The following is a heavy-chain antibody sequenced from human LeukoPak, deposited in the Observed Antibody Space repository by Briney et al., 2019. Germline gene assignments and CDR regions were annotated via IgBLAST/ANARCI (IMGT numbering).Heavy chain of an antibody. CDR1: GGSISSYY. D-gene: IGHD3-3*01. CDR3: ARGRPYYDFWSGYYTDY. J-gene: IGHJ4*02. Sequence: PSETLSLTCTVAGGSISSYYWSWIRQPPGKGLEWIGYIYYSGSTNYNPSLKSRVTISVDTSKNQFSLKLSSVTAADTAVYYCARGRPYYDFWSGYYTDYWGQGTLVTVSS. V-gene: IGHV4-59*01. CDR2: IYYSGST.